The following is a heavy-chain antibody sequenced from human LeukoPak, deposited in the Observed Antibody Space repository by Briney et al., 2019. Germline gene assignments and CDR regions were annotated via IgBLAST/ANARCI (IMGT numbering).Heavy chain of an antibody. J-gene: IGHJ3*01. CDR3: AKDLAVGTSPRVYAFDV. CDR2: SSWNSGTI. V-gene: IGHV3-9*01. Sequence: GRSVRLSCAASGFTFSDYAMHWVRQVPGKGLEWVGGSSWNSGTIAYGESVKGRATIYRDNARNSLYLEVNSLRVEDTALYYCAKDLAVGTSPRVYAFDVWGQGSLVTVSS. D-gene: IGHD1/OR15-1a*01. CDR1: GFTFSDYA.